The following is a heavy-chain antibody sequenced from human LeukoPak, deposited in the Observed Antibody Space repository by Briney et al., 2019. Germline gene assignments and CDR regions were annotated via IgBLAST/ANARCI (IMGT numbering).Heavy chain of an antibody. CDR1: GLTGSHNY. D-gene: IGHD4-17*01. V-gene: IGHV3-53*01. J-gene: IGHJ5*02. CDR2: IHTSGDT. Sequence: PGGSLRLSCAASGLTGSHNYVSWVRQASGKGPEWVSAIHTSGDTCYADSVKGRFTISRDTSKNTLYLQINSLRVEDTAVYYCIVFGDSNHWGQGTLVTVSS. CDR3: IVFGDSNH.